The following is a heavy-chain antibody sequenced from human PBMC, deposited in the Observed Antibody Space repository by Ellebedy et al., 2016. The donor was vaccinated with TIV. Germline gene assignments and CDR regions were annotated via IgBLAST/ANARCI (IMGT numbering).Heavy chain of an antibody. CDR2: ISGSGEST. CDR1: GFTFRDFA. CDR3: AKSGGLFSLRNSLDY. J-gene: IGHJ4*02. V-gene: IGHV3-23*01. Sequence: PGGSLRLSCDLSGFTFRDFAMSWVRQAPGKGLEWVSAISGSGESTYYADSVKGRFTISRDNSKNTLFLQMDSLRAADTAVYYCAKSGGLFSLRNSLDYWGQGTLVTVSS. D-gene: IGHD2-15*01.